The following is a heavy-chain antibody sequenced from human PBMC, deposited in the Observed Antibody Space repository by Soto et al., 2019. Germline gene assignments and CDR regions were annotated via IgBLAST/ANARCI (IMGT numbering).Heavy chain of an antibody. CDR1: GGTFSSYA. Sequence: QVQLVQSGAEVKKPGSSVTVSCKASGGTFSSYAISWVRQAPGQGLEWMGGIIPIFGTANYAQKFQGRVTITADESTSTAYMELSSLRSEDTAVYYCARGLVAMWHIVVVTAPDVLGMDVWGQGTTVTVSS. CDR3: ARGLVAMWHIVVVTAPDVLGMDV. V-gene: IGHV1-69*01. CDR2: IIPIFGTA. D-gene: IGHD2-21*02. J-gene: IGHJ6*02.